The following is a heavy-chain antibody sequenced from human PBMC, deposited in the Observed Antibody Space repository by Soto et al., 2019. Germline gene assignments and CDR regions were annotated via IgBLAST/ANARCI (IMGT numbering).Heavy chain of an antibody. Sequence: SETLSLTCAVYGGAFSGYYWTWIRQPPGTGLEWIGEINHSGSTNYNPSLKSRVTISVDTSKNQFSLKLTSVTAADTAVYYCARAYSLSWFDPWGQGTLVTVSS. CDR3: ARAYSLSWFDP. CDR1: GGAFSGYY. J-gene: IGHJ5*02. D-gene: IGHD5-18*01. V-gene: IGHV4-34*01. CDR2: INHSGST.